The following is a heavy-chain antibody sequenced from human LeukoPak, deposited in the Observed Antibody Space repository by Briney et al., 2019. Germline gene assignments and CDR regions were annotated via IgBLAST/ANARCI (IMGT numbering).Heavy chain of an antibody. Sequence: GTSLRLSCVASGFSFNTYGIHWVRQAPGKGLEWVAVISYNGKNKFYADAVKGRFTISRDNSKNTLYLQMNSLRAEDTAVYYCAKPLPVGFVLWFGELYNWGQGTLVTVSS. V-gene: IGHV3-30*18. CDR2: ISYNGKNK. J-gene: IGHJ4*02. CDR1: GFSFNTYG. CDR3: AKPLPVGFVLWFGELYN. D-gene: IGHD3-10*01.